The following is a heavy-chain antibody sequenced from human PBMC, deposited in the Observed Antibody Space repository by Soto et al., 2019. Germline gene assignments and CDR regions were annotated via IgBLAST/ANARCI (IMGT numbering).Heavy chain of an antibody. CDR1: GYSFTSYW. Sequence: PGESLKISCKGSGYSFTSYWISWVRQMPGKGLEWMGRIDPSDSYTKYSPSFQGHVTISADKSISTAYLQWSSLKASDTAMYYCARLYYQDSSGYQSNWFDPWGQGTLVPSPQ. CDR2: IDPSDSYT. CDR3: ARLYYQDSSGYQSNWFDP. V-gene: IGHV5-10-1*01. D-gene: IGHD3-22*01. J-gene: IGHJ5*02.